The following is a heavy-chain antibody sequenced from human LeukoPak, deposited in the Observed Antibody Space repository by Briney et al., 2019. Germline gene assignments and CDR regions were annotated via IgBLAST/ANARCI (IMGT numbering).Heavy chain of an antibody. CDR2: MNPNSGNT. Sequence: ASVKVSCKASGYTFTSYDTNWVRQATGQGLEWMGWMNPNSGNTGYAQKFQGRVTMTRNTSISTAYMELSSLRSEDTAVYYCARENQITMISDYWGQGTLVTVSS. V-gene: IGHV1-8*01. D-gene: IGHD3-22*01. CDR3: ARENQITMISDY. J-gene: IGHJ4*02. CDR1: GYTFTSYD.